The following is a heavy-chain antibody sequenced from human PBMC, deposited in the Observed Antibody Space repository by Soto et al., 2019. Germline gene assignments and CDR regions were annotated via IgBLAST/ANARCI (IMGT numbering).Heavy chain of an antibody. CDR1: GGSISSSSYY. Sequence: QLQLQESGPGLVKPSETLSLTCTVSGGSISSSSYYWGWIRQPPGKGLEWIGSIVYSGSTYYNPSLTSRVTISVDTSKNQFSLKLSSVPAADTAVYYCARHLTYCSAGSCYSDFPYYGMDVWGQGTTVTVSS. CDR2: IVYSGST. J-gene: IGHJ6*02. CDR3: ARHLTYCSAGSCYSDFPYYGMDV. D-gene: IGHD2-15*01. V-gene: IGHV4-39*01.